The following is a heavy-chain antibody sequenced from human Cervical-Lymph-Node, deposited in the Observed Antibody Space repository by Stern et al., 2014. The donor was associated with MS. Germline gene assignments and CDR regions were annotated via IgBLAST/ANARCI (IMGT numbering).Heavy chain of an antibody. CDR3: AREDYRNYSPYIDY. Sequence: VQLVESGGGVVQPGRSLRLSCAASGFSVSSHSMHWVRQAPGKGLEWVTYISYDGSKKKSADSVRGRFTISRDTSKNTLDLQMNSLRVEDTALYYCAREDYRNYSPYIDYWGQGTRVTVSS. D-gene: IGHD4-11*01. J-gene: IGHJ4*02. V-gene: IGHV3-30-3*01. CDR2: ISYDGSKK. CDR1: GFSVSSHS.